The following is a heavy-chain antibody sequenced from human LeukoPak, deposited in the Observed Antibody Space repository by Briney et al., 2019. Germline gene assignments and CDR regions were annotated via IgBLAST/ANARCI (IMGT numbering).Heavy chain of an antibody. D-gene: IGHD6-13*01. CDR1: GYTFTSYA. Sequence: GASVKVSCKASGYTFTSYAMNWVRQAPGQGLEWMGRIIPILGIANYAQKFQGRVTITADKSTSTAYMELSSLRSEDTAVYYCAREGAAGTTSHSDYWGQGTLVTVSS. J-gene: IGHJ4*02. CDR3: AREGAAGTTSHSDY. CDR2: IIPILGIA. V-gene: IGHV1-69*04.